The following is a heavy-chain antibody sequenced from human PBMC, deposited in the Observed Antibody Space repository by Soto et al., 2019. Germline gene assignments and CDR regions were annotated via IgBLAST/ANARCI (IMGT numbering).Heavy chain of an antibody. D-gene: IGHD3-10*01. J-gene: IGHJ1*01. CDR1: GFTFAKYW. Sequence: AGGSLRLSCVVSGFTFAKYWMHWVRQAPGKGLVWVARIETDGTTQTHADSVEGRFTISRDNAKNTLYLHMNSLRAEDTAVYYCGRQAALWEKVDFRGHGTPVTVSS. V-gene: IGHV3-74*01. CDR2: IETDGTTQ. CDR3: GRQAALWEKVDF.